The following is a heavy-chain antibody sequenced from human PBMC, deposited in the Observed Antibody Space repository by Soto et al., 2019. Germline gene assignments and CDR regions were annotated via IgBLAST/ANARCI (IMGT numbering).Heavy chain of an antibody. Sequence: QMTLKESGPTLVKPTQTLTLTCSFSGFSISTSGVGVGWVRQPPGKALEWLALIYWSGDEHYRASLKSRLTITKNTSKNQVVLIMTNMDPMDTATYYCARGLATLPVFAFDVWGKGTTVTVSS. V-gene: IGHV2-5*01. J-gene: IGHJ3*01. CDR3: ARGLATLPVFAFDV. CDR2: IYWSGDE. D-gene: IGHD6-6*01. CDR1: GFSISTSGVG.